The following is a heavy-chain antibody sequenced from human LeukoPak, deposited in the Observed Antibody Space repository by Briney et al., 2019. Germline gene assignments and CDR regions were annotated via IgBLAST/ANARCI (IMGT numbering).Heavy chain of an antibody. Sequence: GGSLRLSCAASGFTFSSYAMSWVPQAPGKGLEWVSAISGNGGSTYYADSVKGRFTISRDNSKNTLYLQMNSLRAEDTAVYTCANPLAGTGSLFDYWGQGTLVTVSS. CDR1: GFTFSSYA. CDR2: ISGNGGST. J-gene: IGHJ4*02. V-gene: IGHV3-23*01. D-gene: IGHD6-19*01. CDR3: ANPLAGTGSLFDY.